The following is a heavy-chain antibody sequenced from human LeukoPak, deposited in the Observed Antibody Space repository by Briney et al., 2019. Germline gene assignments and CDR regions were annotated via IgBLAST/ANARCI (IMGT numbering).Heavy chain of an antibody. CDR3: ARDRSGYCSGGSCYPGDY. V-gene: IGHV1-3*01. CDR1: GYIFISYA. J-gene: IGHJ4*02. D-gene: IGHD2-15*01. Sequence: ASVKVSCKASGYIFISYAMHWVRQAPGQRLEWMGSINAGTGNTNYAQKLQGRVTMTTDTSTSTAYMELRSLRSDDTAVYYCARDRSGYCSGGSCYPGDYWGQGTLVTVSS. CDR2: INAGTGNT.